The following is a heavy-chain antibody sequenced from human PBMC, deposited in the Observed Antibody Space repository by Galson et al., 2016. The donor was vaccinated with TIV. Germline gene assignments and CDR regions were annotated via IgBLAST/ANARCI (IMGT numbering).Heavy chain of an antibody. CDR1: GYTFSRHG. CDR2: IVPIFRTP. Sequence: SVKVSCKAAGYTFSRHGISWVRQAPGQGLEWMGRIVPIFRTPTYAQKFQGRVTLTADESTSTAYMELSNLRSEDTAVYYCAREMYFYDSSRKGDAFDVWGQGSMVTVSS. D-gene: IGHD3-22*01. J-gene: IGHJ3*01. V-gene: IGHV1-69*13. CDR3: AREMYFYDSSRKGDAFDV.